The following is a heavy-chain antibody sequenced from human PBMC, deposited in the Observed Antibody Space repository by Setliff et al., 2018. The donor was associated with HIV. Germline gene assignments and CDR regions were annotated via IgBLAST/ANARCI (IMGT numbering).Heavy chain of an antibody. CDR2: GSSRGDT. CDR3: ARAAAGNTGPFDL. V-gene: IGHV4-4*07. D-gene: IGHD4-17*01. CDR1: DSGTYY. J-gene: IGHJ4*02. Sequence: SETLSLTCTVSDSGTYYWSWIRQPAGKGLEWIGRGSSRGDTNYNPSLKSRVTMSVDTSKNQFSLKLTSVTASDTAVYYCARAAAGNTGPFDLWGQGSPVTVSS.